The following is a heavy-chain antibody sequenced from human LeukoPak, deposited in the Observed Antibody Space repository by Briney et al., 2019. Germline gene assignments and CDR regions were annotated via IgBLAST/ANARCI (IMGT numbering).Heavy chain of an antibody. CDR2: IYSTGST. D-gene: IGHD3-3*01. Sequence: SETLSLTCTVSGGSISNDYWSWIRQPPGKGLEWIGYIYSTGSTNYNPSLKSRVTISVDTSKNQFSLKLTSVTAADTAVYYCARAVTIFGVVIEDYYYYMDVWGKGTAVTVSS. CDR3: ARAVTIFGVVIEDYYYYMDV. J-gene: IGHJ6*03. V-gene: IGHV4-59*01. CDR1: GGSISNDY.